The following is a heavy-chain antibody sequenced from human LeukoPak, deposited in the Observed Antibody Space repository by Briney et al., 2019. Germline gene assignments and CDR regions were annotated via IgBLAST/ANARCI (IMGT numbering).Heavy chain of an antibody. Sequence: SETLSLTCTVSGGSISSGDYYWSWIRQPPGKGLEWIGYIYYSGSTYYNPSLKSRVTISVDTSKNQFSLKLSSVTAADTAVYYCAGYGSGSYHKAFDYWGQGTLVTVSS. V-gene: IGHV4-30-4*01. J-gene: IGHJ4*02. D-gene: IGHD3-10*01. CDR3: AGYGSGSYHKAFDY. CDR1: GGSISSGDYY. CDR2: IYYSGST.